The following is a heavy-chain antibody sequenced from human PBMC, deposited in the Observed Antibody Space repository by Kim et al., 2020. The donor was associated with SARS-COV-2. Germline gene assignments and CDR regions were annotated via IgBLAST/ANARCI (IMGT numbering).Heavy chain of an antibody. J-gene: IGHJ4*02. CDR3: AKNSVSMVRGVINYFDY. CDR1: GFTFSSYA. V-gene: IGHV3-23*01. CDR2: ISGSGGST. Sequence: GGSLRLSCAASGFTFSSYAMSWVRQAPGKGLEWVSAISGSGGSTYYADSVKGRFTISRDNSKNTLYLQMNSLRAEDTAVYYCAKNSVSMVRGVINYFDYWGQGTLVTVSS. D-gene: IGHD3-10*01.